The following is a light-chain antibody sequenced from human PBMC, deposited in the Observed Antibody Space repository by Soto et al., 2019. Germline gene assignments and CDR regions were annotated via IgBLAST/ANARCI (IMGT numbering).Light chain of an antibody. V-gene: IGKV3D-15*02. J-gene: IGKJ4*01. Sequence: EIVMTQSPATLSVSPGERATLSCRASQSVNIYLAWYQQKSGQAPRLLIFGASSRATGISARFSGSGSGTEFTLTISRLEPEDFAVYYCQQYGSSPGLTFGGGTKVDIK. CDR2: GAS. CDR1: QSVNIY. CDR3: QQYGSSPGLT.